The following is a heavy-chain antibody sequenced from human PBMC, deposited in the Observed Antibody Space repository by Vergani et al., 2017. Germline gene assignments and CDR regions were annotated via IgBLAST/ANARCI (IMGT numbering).Heavy chain of an antibody. V-gene: IGHV1-2*02. Sequence: QVQLVQSGAEVKKPGSSVKVSCKASGGTFSSYAISWVRQAPGQGLEWMGWINPNSGGTNYAQKFQGRVTMTRDTSISTAYMELSRLRSDDTAVYYCARLRRQWLAIDYWGQGTLVTVSS. J-gene: IGHJ4*02. CDR3: ARLRRQWLAIDY. CDR2: INPNSGGT. D-gene: IGHD6-19*01. CDR1: GGTFSSYA.